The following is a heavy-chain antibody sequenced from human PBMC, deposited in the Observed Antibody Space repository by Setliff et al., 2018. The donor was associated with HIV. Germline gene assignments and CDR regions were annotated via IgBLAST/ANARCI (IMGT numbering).Heavy chain of an antibody. D-gene: IGHD2-2*01. Sequence: ASVKVSCKASGYTFTGYYMHWVRQAPGQGLEWMGWINPNSGGTKYAQKYQGSVTMTRDKSTNTTYMERSRLRSDDTAVYYCPRSEGRCSSVSCYVYYYYYMDVWGKGTTVTVSS. V-gene: IGHV1-2*02. J-gene: IGHJ6*03. CDR3: PRSEGRCSSVSCYVYYYYYMDV. CDR2: INPNSGGT. CDR1: GYTFTGYY.